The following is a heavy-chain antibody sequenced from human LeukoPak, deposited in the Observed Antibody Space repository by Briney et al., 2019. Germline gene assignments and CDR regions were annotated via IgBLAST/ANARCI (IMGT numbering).Heavy chain of an antibody. CDR2: MSYDGRNK. Sequence: PGRSLRLSCAASGFTFSSYAMHWVRQAPGKGLEWVAVMSYDGRNKHYADSVKGRFTISRDNSKNTLYLQMNSLRAEDTAVYYCASDSSSWSYFDYWGQGTLVTVSS. V-gene: IGHV3-30*04. CDR1: GFTFSSYA. CDR3: ASDSSSWSYFDY. J-gene: IGHJ4*02. D-gene: IGHD6-13*01.